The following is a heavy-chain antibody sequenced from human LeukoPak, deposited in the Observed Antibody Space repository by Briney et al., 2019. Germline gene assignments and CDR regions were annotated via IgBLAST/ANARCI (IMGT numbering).Heavy chain of an antibody. J-gene: IGHJ4*02. V-gene: IGHV3-23*01. CDR1: GFTFSSYA. CDR2: ISGGGGRT. Sequence: GGSLRLSCAASGFTFSSYAMSWVRQAPGKGLDRVPAISGGGGRTCYADCVKGRFTISRDNSKDALYLQRNSVRAEERAVYYCAKSQYPAREDHYYFDYWGQGTLVTVSS. D-gene: IGHD6-6*01. CDR3: AKSQYPAREDHYYFDY.